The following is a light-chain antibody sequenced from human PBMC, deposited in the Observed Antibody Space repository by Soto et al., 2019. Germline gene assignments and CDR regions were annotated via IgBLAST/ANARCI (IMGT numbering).Light chain of an antibody. J-gene: IGLJ1*01. V-gene: IGLV1-51*01. CDR1: SSNIGGNS. CDR3: GSWDSSLSAYV. CDR2: DDN. Sequence: VLTQPPSVSAAPGQKVTISCSGSSSNIGGNSVSWYQQLPGTAPKLLIYDDNKRPSGIPDRFSGSKSGTSATLGITGFQTGDEAHYYCGSWDSSLSAYVFGTGTKVTVL.